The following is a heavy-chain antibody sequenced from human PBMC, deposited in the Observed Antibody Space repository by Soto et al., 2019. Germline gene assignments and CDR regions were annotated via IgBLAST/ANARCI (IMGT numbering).Heavy chain of an antibody. D-gene: IGHD3-10*01. V-gene: IGHV1-18*04. CDR1: GYTFTNYG. Sequence: QVQLVQSGADVKKPGASVKVSCKASGYTFTNYGISWVRQAPGQGLEWMGWISANNGNTHYAQKFQGRVTMTTETSTSTVYMELRSLRSDDTAVYYCARAGSSLGYAMDVWGRMTTVTVSS. CDR3: ARAGSSLGYAMDV. CDR2: ISANNGNT. J-gene: IGHJ6*02.